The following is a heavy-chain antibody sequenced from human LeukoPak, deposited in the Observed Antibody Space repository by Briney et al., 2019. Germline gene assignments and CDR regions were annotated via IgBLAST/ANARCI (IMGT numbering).Heavy chain of an antibody. V-gene: IGHV3-23*01. CDR3: AKHSGGSCYSSFDY. J-gene: IGHJ4*02. D-gene: IGHD2-15*01. Sequence: PGGSLRLSCAASGFTFSSYAMSWVRQAPGKGLQWVSAISGSGGSTYYADSVKGRFTISRDNSKNTLYLQMNSLRAEDTAVYYCAKHSGGSCYSSFDYWGQGTLVTVSS. CDR1: GFTFSSYA. CDR2: ISGSGGST.